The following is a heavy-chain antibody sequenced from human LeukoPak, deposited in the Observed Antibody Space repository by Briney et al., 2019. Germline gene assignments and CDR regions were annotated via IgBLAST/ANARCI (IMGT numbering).Heavy chain of an antibody. J-gene: IGHJ4*02. Sequence: QPGGSLRLSCAASGFSFSSYGMPWVRQAPGKGLEWVAVMSYDGSKEYYADSVKGRFTISRDNSKNTLYLQMNSLRAEDTAVYYCAKPPYDSSGYYQSTFDYWGQGTLVTVSS. CDR2: MSYDGSKE. V-gene: IGHV3-30*18. CDR3: AKPPYDSSGYYQSTFDY. CDR1: GFSFSSYG. D-gene: IGHD3-22*01.